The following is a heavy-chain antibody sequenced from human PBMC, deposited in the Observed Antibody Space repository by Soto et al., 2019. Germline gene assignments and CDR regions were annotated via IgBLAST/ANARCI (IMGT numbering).Heavy chain of an antibody. V-gene: IGHV4-4*02. CDR1: SGSVGDNKW. Sequence: QVHLQEAGPGLVNPSGTLSLTCAVSSGSVGDNKWWTWVRQSPGKGMEWMGGIFHSGSSNYNPSLASRISMSIDTSMNQVSLKLTSVTAADTAIYYCATFNYGDHASDNWCQGTLVTV. CDR2: IFHSGSS. D-gene: IGHD4-17*01. CDR3: ATFNYGDHASDN. J-gene: IGHJ4*02.